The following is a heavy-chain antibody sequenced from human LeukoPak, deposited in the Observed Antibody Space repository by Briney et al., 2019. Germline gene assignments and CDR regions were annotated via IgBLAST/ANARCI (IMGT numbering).Heavy chain of an antibody. J-gene: IGHJ4*02. D-gene: IGHD5-18*01. CDR1: GFAFSGYW. CDR3: ARGGYTRFDF. CDR2: IKEDGSEK. Sequence: QSGGSLRLSCAASGFAFSGYWMSWVRQAPGKGLEWVANIKEDGSEKYYVDSVKGRFTISRDNAKNSLYLQMNSPRAEDTAVYYCARGGYTRFDFWGQGTLVTVSS. V-gene: IGHV3-7*01.